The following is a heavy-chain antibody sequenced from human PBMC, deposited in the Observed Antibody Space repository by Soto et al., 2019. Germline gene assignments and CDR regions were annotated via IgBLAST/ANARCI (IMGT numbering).Heavy chain of an antibody. CDR2: IYHSGST. Sequence: QVQLQESGPGLVKPSGTLSLTCAVSSGSISSSNWWSWVRQPPGKGLEWIGGIYHSGSTNYNPSLRSRGTIPVDKSKNQFSLKLSSVTAADTAVYYCARGYSSSWYSRAPYYYYMDVWGKGTTVTVSS. D-gene: IGHD6-13*01. J-gene: IGHJ6*03. CDR3: ARGYSSSWYSRAPYYYYMDV. V-gene: IGHV4-4*02. CDR1: SGSISSSNW.